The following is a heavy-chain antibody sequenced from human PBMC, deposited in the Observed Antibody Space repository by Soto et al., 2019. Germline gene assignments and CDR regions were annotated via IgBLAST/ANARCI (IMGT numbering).Heavy chain of an antibody. D-gene: IGHD6-19*01. Sequence: EVQLVESGGGLVQPGGSLRLSCAASGFTFSSYWMHWVRQAPGKGLVWVSRINSDGSSTSYADSVKGRFTIYRDNAKNTLYLKMNSLRAEDTAVYYCASVAVAGSPYYMDVWGKGTTVTVSS. CDR1: GFTFSSYW. CDR3: ASVAVAGSPYYMDV. CDR2: INSDGSST. V-gene: IGHV3-74*01. J-gene: IGHJ6*03.